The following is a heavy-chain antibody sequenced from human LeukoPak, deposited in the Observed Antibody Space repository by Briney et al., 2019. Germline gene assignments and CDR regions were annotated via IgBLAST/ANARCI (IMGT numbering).Heavy chain of an antibody. Sequence: ASVKVSCKASGYTFTGYYMHWVRQAPGQGLEWMGWINPNSGGTNYAQKFQGRVTMTRDTSISTAYMELSRLRSDDTAVYYCARESETGTAYYYYYYGMDVWGQGTTVTVSS. J-gene: IGHJ6*02. CDR2: INPNSGGT. V-gene: IGHV1-2*02. D-gene: IGHD1-1*01. CDR3: ARESETGTAYYYYYYGMDV. CDR1: GYTFTGYY.